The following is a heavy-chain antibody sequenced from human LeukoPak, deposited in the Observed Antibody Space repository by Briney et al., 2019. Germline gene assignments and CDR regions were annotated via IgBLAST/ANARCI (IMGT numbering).Heavy chain of an antibody. Sequence: AAVRVSCKASGYTLTSYHINWVRQASGQGLEWVGWMNPNNGDSGYAQNFKGRVTITTDTPINTAYMELRILRSDDTAVYFCARTTSLTASGYDYWGQGTMVTVSS. J-gene: IGHJ4*02. CDR3: ARTTSLTASGYDY. CDR2: MNPNNGDS. V-gene: IGHV1-8*03. CDR1: GYTLTSYH. D-gene: IGHD4-17*01.